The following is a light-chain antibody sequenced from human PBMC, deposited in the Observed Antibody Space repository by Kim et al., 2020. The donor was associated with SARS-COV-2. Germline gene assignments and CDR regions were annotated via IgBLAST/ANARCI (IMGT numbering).Light chain of an antibody. CDR2: DDA. J-gene: IGKJ1*01. Sequence: ASSGEKVTITSRGSSSGSNNLAWYQQKPGEDPTRLLYDDASQGGGVPSGFSSGGCGAEVIITITSRQPDNFAAYYYHQYRTSPGTFGQGTKVDIK. CDR1: SSGSNN. CDR3: HQYRTSPGT. V-gene: IGKV1-5*01.